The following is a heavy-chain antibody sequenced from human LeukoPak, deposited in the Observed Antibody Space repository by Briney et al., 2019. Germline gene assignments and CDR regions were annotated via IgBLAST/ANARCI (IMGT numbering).Heavy chain of an antibody. Sequence: SGGSLRLSCAASGFIFSGYAMSWVPQAPGKGLEWVSTICGRGGSTYYGDSVKGRFTVSRDNSKNTVYLQMNSLRAEDTAVYYCAKDRSCINDVCHGGFDYWGQGTLVTVSS. J-gene: IGHJ4*02. CDR1: GFIFSGYA. D-gene: IGHD2-8*01. V-gene: IGHV3-23*01. CDR2: ICGRGGST. CDR3: AKDRSCINDVCHGGFDY.